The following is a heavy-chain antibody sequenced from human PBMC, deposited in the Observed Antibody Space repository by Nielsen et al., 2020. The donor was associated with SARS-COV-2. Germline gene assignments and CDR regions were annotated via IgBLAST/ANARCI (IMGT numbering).Heavy chain of an antibody. CDR2: INSDGSST. J-gene: IGHJ6*02. CDR1: GFTFSSYW. Sequence: GGSLRLSCAASGFTFSSYWMHWVRQAPGKGLVWVSRINSDGSSTSYADSVKGRFTISRDNAKNTLYLQMNSLRAEDTAVYYCARYSSSWYVGYYYSMDVWGQGTTVTVSS. D-gene: IGHD6-13*01. CDR3: ARYSSSWYVGYYYSMDV. V-gene: IGHV3-74*01.